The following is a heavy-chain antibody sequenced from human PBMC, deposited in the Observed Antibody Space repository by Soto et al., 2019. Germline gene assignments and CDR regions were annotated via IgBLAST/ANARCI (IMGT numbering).Heavy chain of an antibody. CDR2: TYYRSKWYN. CDR1: GDSVSSNSAA. Sequence: PSQTLSLTCAISGDSVSSNSAAWNWIRQSPSRGLEWLGRTYYRSKWYNDYAVSVKSRITINPDTSKNQFSLQLNSVTPEDTAVYYCARNEVTFGGVIPDAFDTWGQATMVTVSS. V-gene: IGHV6-1*01. J-gene: IGHJ3*02. CDR3: ARNEVTFGGVIPDAFDT. D-gene: IGHD3-16*02.